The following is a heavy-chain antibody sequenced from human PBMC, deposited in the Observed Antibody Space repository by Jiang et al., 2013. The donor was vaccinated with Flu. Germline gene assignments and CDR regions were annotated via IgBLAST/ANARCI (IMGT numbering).Heavy chain of an antibody. Sequence: QSGSELKKPGASVKVSCKASGYTFTSYAMNWVRQAPGQGLEWMGWINTNTGNPTYAQGFTGRFVFSLDTSVSTAYLQISSLKVEDTAVYYCAREATYYYDSSGPWDYGMDVWGQGTTVTVS. J-gene: IGHJ6*02. CDR3: AREATYYYDSSGPWDYGMDV. CDR2: INTNTGNP. D-gene: IGHD3-22*01. CDR1: GYTFTSYA. V-gene: IGHV7-4-1*02.